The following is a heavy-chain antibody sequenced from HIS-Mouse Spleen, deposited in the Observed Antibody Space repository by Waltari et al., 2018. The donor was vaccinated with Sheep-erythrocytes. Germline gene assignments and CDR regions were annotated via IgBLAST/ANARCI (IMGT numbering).Heavy chain of an antibody. Sequence: LEWVSSISSRSSYIYYADSVQSRLTISRDNAKNSLYLQMNSLRAEDTAVYYCARVASGATFDYWGQGTLVTVSS. V-gene: IGHV3-21*01. D-gene: IGHD1-26*01. J-gene: IGHJ4*02. CDR2: ISSRSSYI. CDR3: ARVASGATFDY.